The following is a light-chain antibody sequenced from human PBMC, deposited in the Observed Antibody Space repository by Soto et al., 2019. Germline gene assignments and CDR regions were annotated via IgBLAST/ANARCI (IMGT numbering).Light chain of an antibody. CDR2: EVR. J-gene: IGLJ1*01. V-gene: IGLV2-14*01. CDR3: NSYTNTAARV. Sequence: QSVLTQPASVSGSPGQSITISCTGTSSDIGSYNYVAWYQQFPGKTPKLIIYEVRNRPSGVSFRFSGSKSGNTASLTISGLQAEDEADYYCNSYTNTAARVFGTGTKVTVL. CDR1: SSDIGSYNY.